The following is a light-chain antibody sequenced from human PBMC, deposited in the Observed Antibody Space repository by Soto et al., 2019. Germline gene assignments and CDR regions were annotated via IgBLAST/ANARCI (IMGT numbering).Light chain of an antibody. V-gene: IGKV1-27*01. CDR2: AAS. CDR1: HSLLHSNGYNY. J-gene: IGKJ1*01. Sequence: MTQSPLSLPVTPGEPAAISCRSSHSLLHSNGYNYLAWYQQKPGKVPKLLIYAASTLQSGVPSRFSGSGSGTDFTLTISSLQPEDFATYFCQQSYSTPPWTFGQGTKVDIK. CDR3: QQSYSTPPWT.